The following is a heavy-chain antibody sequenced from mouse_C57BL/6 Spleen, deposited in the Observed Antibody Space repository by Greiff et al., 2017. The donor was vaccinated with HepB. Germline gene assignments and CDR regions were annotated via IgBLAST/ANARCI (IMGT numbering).Heavy chain of an antibody. V-gene: IGHV1-53*01. D-gene: IGHD3-2*02. CDR1: GYTFTSYW. J-gene: IGHJ2*01. CDR2: INPSNGGT. Sequence: QVQLQQPGTELVKPGASVKLSCKASGYTFTSYWMHWVKQRPGQGLEWIGNINPSNGGTNYNEKFKSKATLTVDKSSSTAYMQLSSLTSEDSAVYYCARGDSSGYPLYYFDYWGQGTTLTVSS. CDR3: ARGDSSGYPLYYFDY.